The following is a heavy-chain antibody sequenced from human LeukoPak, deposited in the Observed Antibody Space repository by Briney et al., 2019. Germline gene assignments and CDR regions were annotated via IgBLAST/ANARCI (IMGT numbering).Heavy chain of an antibody. Sequence: ASVKVSCKASGYTFTGYYMHWVRQAPGQGLERMGWINPNSGGTNYAQKFQGWVTMTRDTSISTAYMELSRLRSDDTAVYYCARGYCSSTSCLAPFFDYWGQGTLVTVSS. J-gene: IGHJ4*02. CDR1: GYTFTGYY. V-gene: IGHV1-2*04. CDR3: ARGYCSSTSCLAPFFDY. D-gene: IGHD2-2*01. CDR2: INPNSGGT.